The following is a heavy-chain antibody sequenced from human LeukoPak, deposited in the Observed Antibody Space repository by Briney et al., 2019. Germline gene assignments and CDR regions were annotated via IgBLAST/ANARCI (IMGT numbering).Heavy chain of an antibody. CDR3: ASERDQLLLRYYYYYYGMDV. CDR1: GGTFSSYA. J-gene: IGHJ6*02. CDR2: IIPIFGIA. V-gene: IGHV1-69*04. D-gene: IGHD2-2*01. Sequence: GASVKVSCKASGGTFSSYAISWVRQAPGQGLKWMGRIIPIFGIANYAQKFQGRVTITADKSTSTANMELSSLRSEDTAVYYCASERDQLLLRYYYYYYGMDVWGQGTTVTVSS.